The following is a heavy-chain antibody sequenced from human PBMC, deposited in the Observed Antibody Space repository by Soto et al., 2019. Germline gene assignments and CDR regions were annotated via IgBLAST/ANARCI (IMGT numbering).Heavy chain of an antibody. Sequence: TLSITCPASGSSISTADYYSSGFRQPPGKGLEWIGSIFFNGETSFSPSLESRLSMSVDTSKNQFSLSLRSVTASDTAVYFCAREGRLQSLDYWGQGTLVTVSS. V-gene: IGHV4-30-4*01. CDR2: IFFNGET. CDR1: GSSISTADYY. D-gene: IGHD4-4*01. J-gene: IGHJ4*02. CDR3: AREGRLQSLDY.